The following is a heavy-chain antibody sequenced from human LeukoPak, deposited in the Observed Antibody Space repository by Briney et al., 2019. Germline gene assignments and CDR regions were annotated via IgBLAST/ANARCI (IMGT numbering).Heavy chain of an antibody. V-gene: IGHV4-61*01. D-gene: IGHD1-26*01. CDR2: IYYSGST. CDR1: GGSVSSGSYY. J-gene: IGHJ4*02. CDR3: ARDNGSGSHFDY. Sequence: SETLSLTCTVSGGSVSSGSYYWNWIRQPPGKGLEWIGYIYYSGSTNYNPSLKSRVTISVDTSKNQFSLKLSSVTAADTAVYYCARDNGSGSHFDYWGQGTLVTVSS.